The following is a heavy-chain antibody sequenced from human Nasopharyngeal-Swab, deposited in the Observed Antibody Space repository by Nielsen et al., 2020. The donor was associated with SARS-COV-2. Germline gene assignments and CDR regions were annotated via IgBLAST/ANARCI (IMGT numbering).Heavy chain of an antibody. D-gene: IGHD3-16*01. CDR2: IFSHDEK. V-gene: IGHV2-26*01. Sequence: SGPTLAQPTETLTLTCTVSGFSLSNARMGVSWIRQPPGKALEWLAHIFSHDEKSYSTSLKSRLTISKDTSKSQVVLTMTNMDPVDTATYYCARIEGGGYFDYWGQGTLVTVSS. CDR1: GFSLSNARMG. CDR3: ARIEGGGYFDY. J-gene: IGHJ4*02.